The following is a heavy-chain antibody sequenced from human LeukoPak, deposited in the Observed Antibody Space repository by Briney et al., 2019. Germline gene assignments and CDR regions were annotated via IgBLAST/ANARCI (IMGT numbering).Heavy chain of an antibody. CDR1: GCIVSRKY. Sequence: GGSLRLSCAASGCIVSRKYMRWVRQAPGKGLEWVSVIYSGCRTSYPESVKGRFINSRDNSWNTLYLPMNSPRAEDTAVYYCARGLGRELDGAFDIWGQGTMVTVSS. V-gene: IGHV3-53*01. CDR2: IYSGCRT. CDR3: ARGLGRELDGAFDI. D-gene: IGHD3-10*01. J-gene: IGHJ3*02.